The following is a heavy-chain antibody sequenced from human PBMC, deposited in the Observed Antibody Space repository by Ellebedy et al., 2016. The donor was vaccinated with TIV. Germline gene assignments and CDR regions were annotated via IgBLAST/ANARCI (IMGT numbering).Heavy chain of an antibody. CDR2: LSSSGVSS. Sequence: GESLKISCAASGFTFRNFAMTWVRQAPGKGLELVSSLSSSGVSSDYANSVRGRVTISRDNSKSTLYLQMDSLRADDSAEYYCAKLDSSGYYYGRLDYWGQGTLVTVSS. J-gene: IGHJ4*02. D-gene: IGHD3-22*01. CDR1: GFTFRNFA. CDR3: AKLDSSGYYYGRLDY. V-gene: IGHV3-23*01.